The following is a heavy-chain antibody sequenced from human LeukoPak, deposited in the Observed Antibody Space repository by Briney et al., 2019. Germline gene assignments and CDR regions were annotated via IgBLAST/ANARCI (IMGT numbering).Heavy chain of an antibody. CDR1: GFTFSSYW. D-gene: IGHD2-8*01. Sequence: GGSLRLSCAASGFTFSSYWMSWVRQAPGKGLEGVANIKQDGSEKYYVDSVKGRFTISRDNAKNSLYLQMNSLRAEDTAVYYCAREIGLMVYADTNWFDPWGQGTLVTVSS. J-gene: IGHJ5*02. V-gene: IGHV3-7*01. CDR2: IKQDGSEK. CDR3: AREIGLMVYADTNWFDP.